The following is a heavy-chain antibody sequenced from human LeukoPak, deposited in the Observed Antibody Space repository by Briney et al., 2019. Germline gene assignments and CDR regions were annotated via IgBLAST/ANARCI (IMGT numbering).Heavy chain of an antibody. D-gene: IGHD6-6*01. CDR3: ARGTFSGQLAY. CDR2: IIPILGIA. CDR1: RGTFSSYA. Sequence: GASVKVSCKASRGTFSSYAISWVRQAPGQGLEWMGRIIPILGIANYAQKFQGRVTITADKSTSTAYMELSSLRSEDTAVYYCARGTFSGQLAYWGQGTLVTVSS. J-gene: IGHJ4*02. V-gene: IGHV1-69*04.